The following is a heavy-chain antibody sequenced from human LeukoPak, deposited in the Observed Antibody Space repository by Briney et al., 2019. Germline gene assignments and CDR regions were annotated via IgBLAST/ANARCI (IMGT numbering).Heavy chain of an antibody. CDR2: IWYDGSNK. CDR3: ARLELGWGAYYYYGMDV. Sequence: GGSLRLSCAASGFTFSSYGMHWVRQAPGKGLEWVAVIWYDGSNKYYADSVKGRFTISRDNSKNTLYLQMNSLRAEDTAVYYCARLELGWGAYYYYGMDVWGQGTTVTVSS. CDR1: GFTFSSYG. D-gene: IGHD3-10*01. J-gene: IGHJ6*02. V-gene: IGHV3-33*01.